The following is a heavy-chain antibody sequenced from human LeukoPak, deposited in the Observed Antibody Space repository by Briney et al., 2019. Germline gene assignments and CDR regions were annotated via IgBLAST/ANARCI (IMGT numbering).Heavy chain of an antibody. J-gene: IGHJ4*02. D-gene: IGHD1-26*01. Sequence: GGSLRLSCAASGFTFSSYGMHWVRQAPGKGLEWVAVIWYDGSNKYYANSVKGRFTISRDNSNNMLYLQMNSLRAEDSAVYYCVSDWDGYWGQGTLVTVSS. V-gene: IGHV3-33*01. CDR2: IWYDGSNK. CDR3: VSDWDGY. CDR1: GFTFSSYG.